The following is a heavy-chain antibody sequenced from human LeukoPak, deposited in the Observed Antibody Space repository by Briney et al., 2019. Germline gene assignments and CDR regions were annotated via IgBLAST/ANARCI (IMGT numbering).Heavy chain of an antibody. D-gene: IGHD6-13*01. J-gene: IGHJ4*02. V-gene: IGHV1-24*01. CDR1: GYTLTELS. CDR2: FDPEDGET. Sequence: ASVKVSCKVSGYTLTELSMHWVRQAPGKGLEWMGGFDPEDGETIYAQKFQGRVTMTEDTSIDTAYMELSSLRSEDTAVYYCATDGYAAAGTPNDYWGQGTLVTVSS. CDR3: ATDGYAAAGTPNDY.